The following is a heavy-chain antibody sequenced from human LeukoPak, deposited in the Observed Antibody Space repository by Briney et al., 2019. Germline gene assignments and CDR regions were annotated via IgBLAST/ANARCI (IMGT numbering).Heavy chain of an antibody. V-gene: IGHV4-34*01. CDR3: ARGGIFGVVILDY. CDR2: INHSGST. CDR1: GGSFSGYY. J-gene: IGHJ4*02. D-gene: IGHD3-3*01. Sequence: PSETLSLTCAVYGGSFSGYYWSWIRQPPGKGLEWIGEINHSGSTNYNPSLKSRVTISVDTSKNQFSLKLSSVTAADTAVYYCARGGIFGVVILDYWGQGTLVTASS.